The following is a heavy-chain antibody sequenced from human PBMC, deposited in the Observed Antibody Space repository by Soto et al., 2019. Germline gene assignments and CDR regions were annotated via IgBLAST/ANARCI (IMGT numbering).Heavy chain of an antibody. V-gene: IGHV3-7*01. Sequence: EVQLVESGRGLVQPGGSLRLSCAASGFRFRDYWMYWVRQPPGKGLEWVANIKQDGSEKYYVDSVKGRFTISRDNARNSLFLQMDSLRAEDTAVYFCARVTTMGGYWGQGTLVTVSS. CDR2: IKQDGSEK. D-gene: IGHD4-17*01. CDR3: ARVTTMGGY. CDR1: GFRFRDYW. J-gene: IGHJ4*02.